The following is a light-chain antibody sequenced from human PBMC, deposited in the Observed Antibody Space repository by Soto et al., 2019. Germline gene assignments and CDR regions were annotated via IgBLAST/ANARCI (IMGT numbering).Light chain of an antibody. CDR1: PSISSY. J-gene: IGKJ1*01. CDR2: AAS. Sequence: RASPSISSYLNWYQQKPGKAPKLLIYAASSLQSGVPSRFSGSGSGTDFTLTICSLRPQDFATYHSKQISSTPLWTIREGTILDIK. V-gene: IGKV1-39*01. CDR3: KQISSTPLWT.